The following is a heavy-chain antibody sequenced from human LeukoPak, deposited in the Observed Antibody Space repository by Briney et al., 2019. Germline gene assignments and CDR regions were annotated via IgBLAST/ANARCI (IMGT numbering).Heavy chain of an antibody. CDR2: ISAYNGNT. J-gene: IGHJ4*02. D-gene: IGHD3-22*01. V-gene: IGHV1-18*01. CDR3: ARDLEVDYYDSSGYYLFDY. CDR1: GYTFTSYG. Sequence: GASVKVSCKASGYTFTSYGISWVRQAPGQGLEWMGWISAYNGNTNYAQKLQGRVTMTTDTSTSTAYMELRSLRSDDTAVYYCARDLEVDYYDSSGYYLFDYWGQGTLVTVSS.